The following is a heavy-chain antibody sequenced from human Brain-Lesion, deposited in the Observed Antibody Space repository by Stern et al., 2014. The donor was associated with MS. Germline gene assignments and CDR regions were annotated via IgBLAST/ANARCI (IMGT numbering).Heavy chain of an antibody. CDR1: GFTFSSYS. CDR2: ISGSGVGT. J-gene: IGHJ4*02. Sequence: EDQLVESGGGLVQPGGSLRLSCAASGFTFSSYSMTWVRQAPGKGLEWVSGISGSGVGTYYADSVKGRFTISRDNSNNTLFLQMNSLRAEDSAVYYCAKDRVSADSWGQGTLVTVSS. V-gene: IGHV3-23*04. CDR3: AKDRVSADS.